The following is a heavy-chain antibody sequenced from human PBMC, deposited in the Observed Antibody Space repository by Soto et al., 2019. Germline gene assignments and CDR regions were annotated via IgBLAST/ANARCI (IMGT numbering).Heavy chain of an antibody. CDR2: ISYDGSNK. CDR3: ARDGPEPHRYCSSTSCYFGGCDY. V-gene: IGHV3-30-3*01. Sequence: QVQLVESGGGVVQPGRSLRLSCAASGFTFSSYAMHWVRQAPGKGLEWVAVISYDGSNKYYADSVKGRFTISRDNSKNTLYLQMNSLRAEDTAVYYCARDGPEPHRYCSSTSCYFGGCDYWGQGTLVTVSS. CDR1: GFTFSSYA. D-gene: IGHD2-2*01. J-gene: IGHJ4*02.